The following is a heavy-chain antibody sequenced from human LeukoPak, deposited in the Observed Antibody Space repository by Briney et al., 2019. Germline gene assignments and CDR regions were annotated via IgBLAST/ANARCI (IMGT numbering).Heavy chain of an antibody. D-gene: IGHD5-24*01. J-gene: IGHJ4*02. CDR3: AKDDKGMATTRYYFDY. CDR2: ISGSGGST. CDR1: GFTFNIYA. Sequence: GGSLRLSCAASGFTFNIYAMNWVRQAPGKGLEWVSAISGSGGSTYYADSVKGRFTISRDNSKNTLYLQMNSLRAEDTAVYYCAKDDKGMATTRYYFDYWGQGTLVTVSS. V-gene: IGHV3-23*01.